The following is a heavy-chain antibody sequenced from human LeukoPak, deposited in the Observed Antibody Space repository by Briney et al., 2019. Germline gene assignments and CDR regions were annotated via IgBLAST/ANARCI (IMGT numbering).Heavy chain of an antibody. CDR1: GFTFSSYA. J-gene: IGHJ4*02. V-gene: IGHV3-23*01. CDR2: ISGSGGST. CDR3: ARAGPYADGDY. Sequence: PEGSLRLSCAASGFTFSSYAMSWVRQAPGKGLEWVPAISGSGGSTYYADSVKGRFTISRDNAKNSLYLQMNSLRAEDTAVYYCARAGPYADGDYWGQGTLVTVSS. D-gene: IGHD2-2*01.